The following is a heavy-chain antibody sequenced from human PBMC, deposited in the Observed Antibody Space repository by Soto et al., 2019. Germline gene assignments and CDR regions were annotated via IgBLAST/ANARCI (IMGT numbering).Heavy chain of an antibody. CDR2: INHSGST. V-gene: IGHV4-34*01. J-gene: IGHJ4*02. CDR1: GGSFSGYY. Sequence: SGTLSLTCAVYGGSFSGYYWSWIRQPPGKGLEWIGEINHSGSTNYNPSLKSRVTISVDTSKNQLSLKLSSVTAADTAVYYCATHPPYGPLDHWGQGTLVTVSS. D-gene: IGHD4-17*01. CDR3: ATHPPYGPLDH.